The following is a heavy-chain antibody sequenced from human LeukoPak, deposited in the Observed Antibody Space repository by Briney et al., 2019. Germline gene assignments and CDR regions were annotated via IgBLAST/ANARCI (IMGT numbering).Heavy chain of an antibody. CDR3: AKSQGGGDDYHYDYGMDV. J-gene: IGHJ6*02. CDR1: GFTFSSYA. V-gene: IGHV3-23*01. Sequence: PGGSLRLSCAASGFTFSSYAMSWVRQAPGKGLEWVSAISGSGSSTYYADSVKGRFTISRDNSKNTLYLQMNSLRAEDTAVYCCAKSQGGGDDYHYDYGMDVWGQGTTVTVSS. D-gene: IGHD2-21*02. CDR2: ISGSGSST.